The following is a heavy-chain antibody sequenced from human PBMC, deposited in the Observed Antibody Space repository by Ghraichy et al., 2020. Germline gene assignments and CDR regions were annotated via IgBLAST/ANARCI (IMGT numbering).Heavy chain of an antibody. Sequence: GGSLRLSCAASGFTVSSNYMSWVRQAPGKGLEWVSVIYSGGSTYYADSVKGRFTISRDNSKNTLYLQMNSLRAEDTAVYYCARVSSPLGGYCSGGSCYSDIGYFDYWGQGTLVTVSS. CDR3: ARVSSPLGGYCSGGSCYSDIGYFDY. CDR2: IYSGGST. J-gene: IGHJ4*02. D-gene: IGHD2-15*01. V-gene: IGHV3-66*01. CDR1: GFTVSSNY.